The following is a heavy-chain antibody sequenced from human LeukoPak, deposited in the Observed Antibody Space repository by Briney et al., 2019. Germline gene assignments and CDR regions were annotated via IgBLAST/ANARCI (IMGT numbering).Heavy chain of an antibody. Sequence: GGSLRLSCAASGFTFSSYWMSWVRQAPGKGLEWVSAISGSGGSTYYADSVKGRFTISRDNSKNTLYLQMNSLRAEDTAVYYCAKQRVGIVGATGYWGQGTLVTVSS. CDR1: GFTFSSYW. V-gene: IGHV3-23*01. CDR2: ISGSGGST. CDR3: AKQRVGIVGATGY. D-gene: IGHD1-26*01. J-gene: IGHJ4*02.